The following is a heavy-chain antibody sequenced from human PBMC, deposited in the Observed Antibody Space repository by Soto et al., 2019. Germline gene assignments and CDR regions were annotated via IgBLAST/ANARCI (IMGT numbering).Heavy chain of an antibody. CDR3: TRDRGGYYYYYGMDV. D-gene: IGHD3-10*01. Sequence: GGSLRLSCTASGFTFGDYAMSWVRQAPGKGLEWVGFIRSKAYGGTTEYAASVKGRFTISRDDSKSIAYLQMNSLKTEDTAVYYCTRDRGGYYYYYGMDVWGQGTTVTVSS. CDR1: GFTFGDYA. V-gene: IGHV3-49*04. J-gene: IGHJ6*02. CDR2: IRSKAYGGTT.